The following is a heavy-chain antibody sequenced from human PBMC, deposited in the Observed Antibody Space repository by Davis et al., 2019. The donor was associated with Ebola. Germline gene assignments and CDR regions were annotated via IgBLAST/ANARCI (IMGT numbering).Heavy chain of an antibody. V-gene: IGHV4-34*01. CDR3: ARDNGSGSYFDY. CDR1: GGSFSGYY. CDR2: INHSGST. J-gene: IGHJ4*02. Sequence: SETLSLTCAVYGGSFSGYYWSWIRQPPGKGLEWIGDINHSGSTNYNPSLKSRVTISVDKSKNQFSLKLSSVTAADTAVYYCARDNGSGSYFDYWGQGTLVTVSS. D-gene: IGHD1-26*01.